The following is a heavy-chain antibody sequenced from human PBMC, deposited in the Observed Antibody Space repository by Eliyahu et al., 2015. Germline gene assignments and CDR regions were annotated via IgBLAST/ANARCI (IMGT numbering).Heavy chain of an antibody. CDR3: TRGTIFYYSSGFLD. D-gene: IGHD3-22*01. Sequence: EVQLVESGGGLVQPGRSLRXSCTSSGFXFRXYAMAWVRQVPGKGLGWVGFIRSKPYGGTTQYAASVKGRFTISRDDSKSVAYLQMNSLKTEDTAVYYCTRGTIFYYSSGFLDWGQGTLVTVSS. V-gene: IGHV3-49*04. CDR2: IRSKPYGGTT. J-gene: IGHJ4*02. CDR1: GFXFRXYA.